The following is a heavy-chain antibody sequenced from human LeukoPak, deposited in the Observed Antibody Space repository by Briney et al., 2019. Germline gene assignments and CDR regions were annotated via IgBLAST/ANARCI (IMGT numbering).Heavy chain of an antibody. D-gene: IGHD2-2*01. Sequence: SETLSLTCTVSGGSISSGDYYWSWIRQPPGKGLEWIGYIYHSGSTYYNPSLKSRVTISVDTSKNQFSLKLSSVTAADTAVYYCARDGRAIVVVPAAIPAFDIWGQGTMVTVSS. CDR2: IYHSGST. CDR1: GGSISSGDYY. V-gene: IGHV4-30-4*08. J-gene: IGHJ3*02. CDR3: ARDGRAIVVVPAAIPAFDI.